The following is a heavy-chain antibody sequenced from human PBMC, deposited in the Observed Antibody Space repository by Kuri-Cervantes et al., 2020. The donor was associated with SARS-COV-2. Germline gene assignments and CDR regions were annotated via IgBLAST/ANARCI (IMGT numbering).Heavy chain of an antibody. D-gene: IGHD3-10*01. CDR1: GCTFTSYG. J-gene: IGHJ4*02. V-gene: IGHV1-18*01. CDR3: TREAWFGELLGLFDY. Sequence: ASVKVSCKASGCTFTSYGISWVRQAPGQGLEWVGWISAYNGNTNYAQKLQGRVTMTTDTSTSTAYMELRSLRSDDTAVYYCTREAWFGELLGLFDYWGQGTLVTVSS. CDR2: ISAYNGNT.